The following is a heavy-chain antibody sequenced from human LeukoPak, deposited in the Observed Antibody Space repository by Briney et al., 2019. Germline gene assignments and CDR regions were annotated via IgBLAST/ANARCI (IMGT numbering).Heavy chain of an antibody. CDR2: ISSSGSTI. Sequence: PGGSLRLSCAAAGFTFSSYEMNWVRQAPGKGLEWVSYISSSGSTIYYADSVKGRFTTSRDNAKNSLYLQMNSLRAEDTAVYYCARDLRTIPFDYWGQGTLVTVSS. J-gene: IGHJ4*02. V-gene: IGHV3-48*03. CDR3: ARDLRTIPFDY. D-gene: IGHD1-1*01. CDR1: GFTFSSYE.